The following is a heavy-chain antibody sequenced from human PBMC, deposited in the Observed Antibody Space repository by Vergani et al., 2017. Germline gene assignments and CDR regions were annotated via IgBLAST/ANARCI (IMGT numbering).Heavy chain of an antibody. V-gene: IGHV3-23*01. CDR1: GFRFREHG. CDR2: ISGSGGTT. D-gene: IGHD3-22*01. CDR3: AKHYYDSSGYYMVRYFDL. J-gene: IGHJ2*01. Sequence: EVQLLESGGGSVQPGESLRLSCVASGFRFREHGMNWVRQAPGKGLEWVSGISGSGGTTNYADSVKGRFTISRDNMLYLQMNSLRAEDTAVYYCAKHYYDSSGYYMVRYFDLWGRGTLVTVSS.